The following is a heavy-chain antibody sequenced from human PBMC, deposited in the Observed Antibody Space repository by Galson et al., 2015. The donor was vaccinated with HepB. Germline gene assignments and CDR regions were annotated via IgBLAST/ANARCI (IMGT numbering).Heavy chain of an antibody. D-gene: IGHD1-26*01. Sequence: SLRLSCAASGFTFSSYGMHWVRQAPGKGLEWVAVISYDGSNKYYADSVKGRFTISRDNSKNTLYLQMNSLRAEDAAVYYCAKGGPGASPPDYWGQGTLVTVSS. J-gene: IGHJ4*02. V-gene: IGHV3-30*18. CDR3: AKGGPGASPPDY. CDR2: ISYDGSNK. CDR1: GFTFSSYG.